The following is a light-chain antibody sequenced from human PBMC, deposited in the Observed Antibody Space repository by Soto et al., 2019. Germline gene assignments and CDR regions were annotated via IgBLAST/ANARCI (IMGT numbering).Light chain of an antibody. CDR2: LGS. V-gene: IGKV2-28*01. CDR3: QQANSFPIT. Sequence: DIVMTQSPLSLPVTPGEPSSISCSSSHRLLHSNGYNYLDWYLQKPGQSPQLLIYLGSNRASGVPDRFSGSGSGTDFTLTISSLQPEDFATYFCQQANSFPITFGQGTRLEIK. CDR1: HRLLHSNGYNY. J-gene: IGKJ5*01.